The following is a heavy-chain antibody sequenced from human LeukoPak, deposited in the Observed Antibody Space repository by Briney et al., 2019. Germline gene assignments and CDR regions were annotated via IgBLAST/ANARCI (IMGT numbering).Heavy chain of an antibody. CDR1: GFTFSSYA. J-gene: IGHJ4*02. V-gene: IGHV3-23*01. D-gene: IGHD3-3*01. CDR3: ARSYYDFWSGYYPPPDY. CDR2: ISGSGGST. Sequence: GGSLRLSCAASGFTFSSYAMSWVRQAPGKGLEWVSAISGSGGSTYYADSVKGRFTISRDNSKNTLNLQMNSLRAEDTAVYYCARSYYDFWSGYYPPPDYWGQGTLVTVSS.